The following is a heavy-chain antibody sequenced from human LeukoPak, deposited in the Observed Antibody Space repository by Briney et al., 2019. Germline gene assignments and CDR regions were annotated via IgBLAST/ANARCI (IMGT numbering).Heavy chain of an antibody. CDR3: ARSRWTYYYDSSGYYY. CDR1: GYTFTCYY. V-gene: IGHV1-2*02. CDR2: INPNSGGT. J-gene: IGHJ4*02. D-gene: IGHD3-22*01. Sequence: GASVKVSCKASGYTFTCYYMHWVRQAPGQGLEWMGWINPNSGGTNYAQKFQGRVTMTRDTSISTAYMELSRLRSDDTAVYYCARSRWTYYYDSSGYYYWGQGTLVTVSS.